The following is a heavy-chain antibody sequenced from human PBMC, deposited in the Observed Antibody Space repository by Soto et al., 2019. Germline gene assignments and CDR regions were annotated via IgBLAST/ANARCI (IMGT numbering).Heavy chain of an antibody. D-gene: IGHD3-10*01. J-gene: IGHJ6*02. Sequence: QVQLVESGGGVVQPGRSLRLSCAASGFTFSSYGMHWVRQAPGKGLEWVAVISYDGSNKYYADSVKGRFTISRDNSHSNLYLQMNSLRADDTAVYYCAKPSGGFGEINYYYYYGMDVWGQGTTVTVSS. CDR3: AKPSGGFGEINYYYYYGMDV. CDR2: ISYDGSNK. V-gene: IGHV3-30*18. CDR1: GFTFSSYG.